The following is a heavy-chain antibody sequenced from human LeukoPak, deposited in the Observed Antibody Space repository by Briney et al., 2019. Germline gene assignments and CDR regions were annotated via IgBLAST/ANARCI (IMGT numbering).Heavy chain of an antibody. CDR3: ASRRSMVRGVIPNDY. V-gene: IGHV4-39*01. D-gene: IGHD3-10*01. CDR1: GGSISSSSYY. Sequence: TASETLSLTCTVSGGSISSSSYYWGWIRQPPGKGLEWIGSIYYSGSTYYNPSLKSRVTISVDTSKNQFSLKLSSVTAADTAVYYCASRRSMVRGVIPNDYWGQGTLVTVSS. J-gene: IGHJ4*02. CDR2: IYYSGST.